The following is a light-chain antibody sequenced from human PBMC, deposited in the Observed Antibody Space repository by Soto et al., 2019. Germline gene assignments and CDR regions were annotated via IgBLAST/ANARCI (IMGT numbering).Light chain of an antibody. CDR3: SSYTSSSTLA. Sequence: QSVLTQPASVSRSPGQSITISCTGTSSGVGGYNYVSWYQQHPGKAPKLMIYDVSNRPSGVSNRFSGSKSGNTASLTISGLQAEDEPDYYCSSYTSSSTLAFGGGTKLTVL. V-gene: IGLV2-14*01. J-gene: IGLJ2*01. CDR1: SSGVGGYNY. CDR2: DVS.